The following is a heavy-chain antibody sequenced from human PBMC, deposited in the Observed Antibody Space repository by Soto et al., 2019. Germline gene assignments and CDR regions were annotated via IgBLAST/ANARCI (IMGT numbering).Heavy chain of an antibody. CDR3: AGQVGHTVTHWRGYYYYMDV. D-gene: IGHD4-17*01. V-gene: IGHV4-39*01. CDR1: GGSISSSSYY. CDR2: IYYSGST. J-gene: IGHJ6*03. Sequence: SETLSLTCTVSGGSISSSSYYWGWIRQPPGKGLEWIGSIYYSGSTYYNPSLKSRVTISVDTSKNQFSLKLSSVTAADTAVYYCAGQVGHTVTHWRGYYYYMDVWGKGTTVTVSS.